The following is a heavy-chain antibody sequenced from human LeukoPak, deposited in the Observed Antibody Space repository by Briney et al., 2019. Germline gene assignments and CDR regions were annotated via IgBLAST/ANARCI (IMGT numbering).Heavy chain of an antibody. CDR2: SSSSSSYI. D-gene: IGHD6-19*01. V-gene: IGHV3-21*01. J-gene: IGHJ4*02. CDR1: GFTFSSYS. Sequence: GGSLRLSCAASGFTFSSYSMNWVRQAPGKGLEWVSSSSSSSSYIYYADSVKGRFTISRDNAKDSLYLQMNSLRAEDTAVYYCARAYSSGWYGAGSGFDYWGQGTLVTVSS. CDR3: ARAYSSGWYGAGSGFDY.